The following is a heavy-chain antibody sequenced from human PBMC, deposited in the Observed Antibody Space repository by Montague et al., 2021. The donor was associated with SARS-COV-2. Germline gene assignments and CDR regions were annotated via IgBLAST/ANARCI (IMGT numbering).Heavy chain of an antibody. D-gene: IGHD6-19*01. CDR2: IDLDDDT. V-gene: IGHV2-70*01. CDR1: GFSVSTSGLC. J-gene: IGHJ2*01. CDR3: ARIPEYSSGGGPDWYFDL. Sequence: PALVKPTQTLTLTCTFSGFSVSTSGLCVSWFRQPPGKALEWLALIDLDDDTYYSTSLKTRLAISKYTSKNQVVLTMTDMDPVDTGTYYCARIPEYSSGGGPDWYFDLWGRGTLVTVSS.